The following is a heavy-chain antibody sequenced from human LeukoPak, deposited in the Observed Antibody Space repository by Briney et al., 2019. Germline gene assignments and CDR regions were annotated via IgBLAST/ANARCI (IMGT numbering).Heavy chain of an antibody. D-gene: IGHD3-3*01. CDR1: GYTFTSYG. J-gene: IGHJ4*02. CDR2: ISAYNGNT. Sequence: GASVKVSCKASGYTFTSYGISWVRQAPGQGLEWMGWISAYNGNTNYAQKLQGRVTMTTDKSTSTAYMELRSLRSDDTAVYYCARSSSRITIFGVVIISEDYWGQGTLVTVSS. CDR3: ARSSSRITIFGVVIISEDY. V-gene: IGHV1-18*01.